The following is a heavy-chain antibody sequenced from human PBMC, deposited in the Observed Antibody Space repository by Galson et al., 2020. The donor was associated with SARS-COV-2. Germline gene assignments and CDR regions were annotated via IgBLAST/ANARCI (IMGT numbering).Heavy chain of an antibody. CDR3: AKDRPLYSHSGSFRS. J-gene: IGHJ5*02. V-gene: IGHV3-23*01. CDR1: GFTFNYYS. CDR2: ISGSGSNT. D-gene: IGHD3-10*01. Sequence: GESLKISCAASGFTFNYYSISWVRQAPGKGLEWVSVISGSGSNTYFADSVKGRFAISRDNSKNTVYLQMNSLGAEDTAVYYCAKDRPLYSHSGSFRSWGQGTLVTVSS.